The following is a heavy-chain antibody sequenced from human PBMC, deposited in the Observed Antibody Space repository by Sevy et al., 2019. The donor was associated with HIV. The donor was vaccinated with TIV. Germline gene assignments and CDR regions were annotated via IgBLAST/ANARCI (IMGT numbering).Heavy chain of an antibody. CDR1: GFTFNTYT. CDR3: ARPYGSGSWEAFDL. Sequence: GGSLRLSCSASGFTFNTYTMNWVRQAPGKGLEWVSSISSSSNYIYYADSLKGRFTISRDKARNSLYLQMSSLRAEDTAVYYCARPYGSGSWEAFDLWGQGTMVTVSS. CDR2: ISSSSNYI. V-gene: IGHV3-21*01. J-gene: IGHJ3*01. D-gene: IGHD3-10*01.